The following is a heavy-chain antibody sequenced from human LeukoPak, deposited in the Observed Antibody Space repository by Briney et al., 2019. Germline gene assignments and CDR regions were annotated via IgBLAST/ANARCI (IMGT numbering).Heavy chain of an antibody. D-gene: IGHD6-19*01. Sequence: GGSLRLSCAASGFTFYDYDMSWVRHASGKGLEWVSGINWNGGSTGYADSVKGRFTISRDNAKNSLYLQMNSLRAEDTALYHCARTDSSGWYLDDWGQGTLVTVSS. CDR1: GFTFYDYD. J-gene: IGHJ4*02. CDR2: INWNGGST. CDR3: ARTDSSGWYLDD. V-gene: IGHV3-20*01.